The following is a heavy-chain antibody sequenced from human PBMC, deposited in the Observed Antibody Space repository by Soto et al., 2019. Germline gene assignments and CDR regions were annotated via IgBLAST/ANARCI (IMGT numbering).Heavy chain of an antibody. Sequence: QVQLVQSGAEMKKPGSSVKVSCKASGGTFSSYAISWVRQAPGQGLEWMGGIIPIFGTANYAQKFQGRVTITADESTSTAYMELSSLRSEDTAVYYCAREMLTYSSSWYNGGDYYYGMDVWGQGTTVTVSS. J-gene: IGHJ6*02. D-gene: IGHD6-13*01. CDR1: GGTFSSYA. V-gene: IGHV1-69*01. CDR2: IIPIFGTA. CDR3: AREMLTYSSSWYNGGDYYYGMDV.